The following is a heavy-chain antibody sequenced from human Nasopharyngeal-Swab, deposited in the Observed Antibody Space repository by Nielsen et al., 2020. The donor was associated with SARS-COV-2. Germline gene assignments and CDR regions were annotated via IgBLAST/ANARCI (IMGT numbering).Heavy chain of an antibody. Sequence: SVTLSLTCTVSGGSFSSYYWSWLPQPAGKGLEWIGRIYTSGSPNYNPSLKSRVTLSVDTSTNQFSLKLSSVTAADTAVYYCARDGADFWSGMGFDYWGQGTLVTVSA. CDR3: ARDGADFWSGMGFDY. CDR1: GGSFSSYY. J-gene: IGHJ4*02. D-gene: IGHD3-3*01. V-gene: IGHV4-4*07. CDR2: IYTSGSP.